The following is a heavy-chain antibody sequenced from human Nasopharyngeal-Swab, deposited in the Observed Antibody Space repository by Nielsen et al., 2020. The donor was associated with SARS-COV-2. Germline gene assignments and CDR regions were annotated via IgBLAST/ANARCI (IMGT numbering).Heavy chain of an antibody. D-gene: IGHD3-16*01. CDR1: GGSISSGSYY. CDR3: ARWRGNYGMDV. CDR2: IYTSGST. V-gene: IGHV4-61*02. Sequence: SETLSLTCTVSGGSISSGSYYWSWIRQPAGKGLEWIGRIYTSGSTIYNPSLKSRVTISVDTSKNQFSLKLSSVTAADTAVYYCARWRGNYGMDVWGQGTTVTVSS. J-gene: IGHJ6*02.